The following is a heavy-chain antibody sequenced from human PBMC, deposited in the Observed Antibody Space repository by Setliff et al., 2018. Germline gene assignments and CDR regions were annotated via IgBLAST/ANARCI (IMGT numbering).Heavy chain of an antibody. CDR2: IYTSWST. CDR1: DDSISSRHYY. D-gene: IGHD3-3*01. V-gene: IGHV4-61*09. CDR3: ARMSGFLYMDV. J-gene: IGHJ6*03. Sequence: SETLSLTCTVSDDSISSRHYYWSWIRQPAGKGLEWLGQIYTSWSTNYNPSLKSRVTISVDTSKNQFSLKLSSVTAADTAVYYCARMSGFLYMDVWGKGTPVTVSS.